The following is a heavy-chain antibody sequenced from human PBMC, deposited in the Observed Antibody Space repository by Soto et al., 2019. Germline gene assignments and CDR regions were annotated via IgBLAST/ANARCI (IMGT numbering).Heavy chain of an antibody. Sequence: KASETLSLTCAVYGGSFSGYYWSWIRQPPGKGLEWIGEINHSGSTNYNPSLKSRVTISVDTSKNQFSLKLSSVTAADTAVYYCARGLEIFLYGMDVWGQGTTVTVSS. J-gene: IGHJ6*02. CDR1: GGSFSGYY. V-gene: IGHV4-34*01. CDR2: INHSGST. CDR3: ARGLEIFLYGMDV. D-gene: IGHD1-1*01.